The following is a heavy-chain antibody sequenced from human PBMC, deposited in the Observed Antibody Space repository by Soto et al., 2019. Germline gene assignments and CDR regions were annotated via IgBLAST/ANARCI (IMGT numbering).Heavy chain of an antibody. Sequence: SVKVSCKAYGYTFTGYYMHWVRQAPGQRLEWMGWINPNSGGTNYAQKFQGRVTMTRDTSISTAYMELSRLRSDDTAVYHCARGKYYYGSGSPKNWFDPWGQGTLVTVSS. CDR2: INPNSGGT. CDR1: GYTFTGYY. J-gene: IGHJ5*02. D-gene: IGHD3-10*01. V-gene: IGHV1-2*02. CDR3: ARGKYYYGSGSPKNWFDP.